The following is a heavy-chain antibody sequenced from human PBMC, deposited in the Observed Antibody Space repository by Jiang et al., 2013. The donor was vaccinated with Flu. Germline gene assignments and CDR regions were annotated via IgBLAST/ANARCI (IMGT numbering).Heavy chain of an antibody. CDR2: IIQWKEK. J-gene: IGHJ5*02. D-gene: IGHD4-17*01. CDR3: ASPLNGPNSEFTGHVTSDP. V-gene: IGHV3-30*03. Sequence: WVRQAPGQGAGVGGSYIIQWKEKYYGDSVKGRFTISRDNSKNTLDLQMNSLRAEDTAVYYCASPLNGPNSEFTGHVTSDPRGQGTLVTVSS.